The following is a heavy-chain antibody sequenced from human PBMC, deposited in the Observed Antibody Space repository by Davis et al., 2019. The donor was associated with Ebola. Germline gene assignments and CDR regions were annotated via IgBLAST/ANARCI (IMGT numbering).Heavy chain of an antibody. Sequence: GESLKISCKGSGYSFTSYWIGWVRQMPGKGLEWMGIIYPGDSDTRYSPSFQGQVTISADKSISTAYLQWSSLKASDTAMYYCARHAYCSSTSCYTHYGMDVWGQGTTVTVSS. D-gene: IGHD2-2*02. V-gene: IGHV5-51*01. CDR3: ARHAYCSSTSCYTHYGMDV. CDR1: GYSFTSYW. J-gene: IGHJ6*02. CDR2: IYPGDSDT.